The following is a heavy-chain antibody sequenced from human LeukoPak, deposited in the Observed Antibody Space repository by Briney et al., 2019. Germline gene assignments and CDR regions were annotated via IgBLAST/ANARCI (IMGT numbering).Heavy chain of an antibody. Sequence: SETLSLTCAVYGESFSGYYWSWIRQPPGKGLEWIGEINHSGSTNYNPSLKSRVTILVDTSKNQFSLKLSSVTAADTAVYYCARRPRNSGSDDGPSGLDYWGQGTLVTVSS. CDR1: GESFSGYY. J-gene: IGHJ4*02. CDR2: INHSGST. D-gene: IGHD1-26*01. CDR3: ARRPRNSGSDDGPSGLDY. V-gene: IGHV4-34*01.